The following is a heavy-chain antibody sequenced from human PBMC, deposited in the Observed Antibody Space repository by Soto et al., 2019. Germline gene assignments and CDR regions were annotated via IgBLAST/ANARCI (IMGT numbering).Heavy chain of an antibody. CDR3: ATLTLIVATTNFDY. J-gene: IGHJ4*02. Sequence: ASVKVSCKASGYTFTSYAMHWARQAPGQRLEWMGWINAGNGNTKYSQKFQGRVTITRDTSASTAYMELSSLRSEDTAVYYCATLTLIVATTNFDYWGQGALVTVSS. CDR1: GYTFTSYA. V-gene: IGHV1-3*01. CDR2: INAGNGNT. D-gene: IGHD5-12*01.